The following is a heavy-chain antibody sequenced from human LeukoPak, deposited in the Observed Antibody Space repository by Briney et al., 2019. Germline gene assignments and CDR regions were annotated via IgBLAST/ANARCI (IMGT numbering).Heavy chain of an antibody. J-gene: IGHJ4*02. V-gene: IGHV3-21*01. Sequence: GGSLRLSCAASGFTFSSYSMNWVRQAPGKGLEWVSSISSSGSYKYYADSVKGRFTISRDNAKNSLYLQMNSLRAEDTAVYYCARDRQDYGGNPLGYWGQGTLVTVSS. CDR3: ARDRQDYGGNPLGY. CDR1: GFTFSSYS. CDR2: ISSSGSYK. D-gene: IGHD4-23*01.